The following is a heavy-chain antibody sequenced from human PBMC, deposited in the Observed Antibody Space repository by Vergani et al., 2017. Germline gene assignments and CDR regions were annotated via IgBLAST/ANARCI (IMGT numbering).Heavy chain of an antibody. CDR1: DGSINSRSYY. D-gene: IGHD2-2*01. CDR3: ARGYCSSTSCYEDAFDI. CDR2: MFYSGTT. Sequence: QLLLQDSGPGQVKPSETLSLTCGVSDGSINSRSYYWAWIRQPPGKGLEWIGMMFYSGTTYYNPSLKSRVTISVDTSKNQFSLKLSSVTAADTAVYYCARGYCSSTSCYEDAFDIWGQGTMVTVSS. J-gene: IGHJ3*02. V-gene: IGHV4-39*07.